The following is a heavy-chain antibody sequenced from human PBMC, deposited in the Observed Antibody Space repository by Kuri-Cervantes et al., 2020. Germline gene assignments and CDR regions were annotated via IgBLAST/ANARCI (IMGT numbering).Heavy chain of an antibody. Sequence: SVKVSCKASGGTFSSYAISWVRQAPGQGLEWMGGIIPIFGTANYAQKFQGRVTITADESTSTAYMELSSLRSEDTAVYYCARGPPQWARWFDPWGQGTLVTVSS. V-gene: IGHV1-69*13. J-gene: IGHJ5*02. CDR3: ARGPPQWARWFDP. D-gene: IGHD6-19*01. CDR1: GGTFSSYA. CDR2: IIPIFGTA.